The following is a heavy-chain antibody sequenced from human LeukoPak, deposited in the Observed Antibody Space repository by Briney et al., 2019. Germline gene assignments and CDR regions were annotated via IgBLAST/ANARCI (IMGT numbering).Heavy chain of an antibody. V-gene: IGHV4-59*08. CDR3: ARHAATGTTSSLRFDP. CDR2: IYYSGST. Sequence: SETLSLTCTVSGGSISSYYWTWIRQPPGKGLEWIGYIYYSGSTNYNPSLKSRVTISVDTSKNQFSLKLSSVTAADTAVYYCARHAATGTTSSLRFDPWGQGTLVIVSS. J-gene: IGHJ5*02. CDR1: GGSISSYY. D-gene: IGHD4-17*01.